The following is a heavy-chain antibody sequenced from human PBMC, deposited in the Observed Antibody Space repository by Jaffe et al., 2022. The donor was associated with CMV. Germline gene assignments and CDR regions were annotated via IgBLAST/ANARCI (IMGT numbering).Heavy chain of an antibody. D-gene: IGHD6-13*01. Sequence: QVQLVQSGAEVKKPGSSVKVSCKASGGTFSSYAISWVRQAPGQGLEWMGRIIPILGIANYAQKFQGRVTITADKSTSTAYMELSSLRSEDTAVYYCARAAYAAAAAHYYYYYMDVWGKGTTVTVSS. CDR2: IIPILGIA. V-gene: IGHV1-69*09. CDR1: GGTFSSYA. CDR3: ARAAYAAAAAHYYYYYMDV. J-gene: IGHJ6*03.